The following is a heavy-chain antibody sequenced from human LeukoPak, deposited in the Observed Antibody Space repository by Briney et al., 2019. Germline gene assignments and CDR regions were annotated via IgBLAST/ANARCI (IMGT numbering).Heavy chain of an antibody. CDR1: GGTFSSYA. CDR3: ARALSYYNFWSGPLDY. D-gene: IGHD3-3*01. V-gene: IGHV1-69*05. Sequence: SVKVSCKASGGTFSSYAISWVRQAPGQGLEWMGRIIPIFGTANYAQKFQGRVTITTDESTSTAYMGLSSLRSEDTAVYYCARALSYYNFWSGPLDYWGQGTPVTVSS. J-gene: IGHJ4*02. CDR2: IIPIFGTA.